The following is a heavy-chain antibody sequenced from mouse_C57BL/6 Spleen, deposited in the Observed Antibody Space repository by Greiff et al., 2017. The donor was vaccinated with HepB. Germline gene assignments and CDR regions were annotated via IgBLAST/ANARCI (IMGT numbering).Heavy chain of an antibody. V-gene: IGHV1-26*01. Sequence: VQLQQSGPELVKPGASVKISCKASGYTFTDYYMNWVKQSHGKSLEWIGDINPNNGGTSYNQKFKGKATLTVDKSSSTAYMELRSLTSEDSAVYYCAAGLRLGFDYWGQGTTLTVSS. CDR2: INPNNGGT. J-gene: IGHJ2*01. CDR3: AAGLRLGFDY. D-gene: IGHD2-2*01. CDR1: GYTFTDYY.